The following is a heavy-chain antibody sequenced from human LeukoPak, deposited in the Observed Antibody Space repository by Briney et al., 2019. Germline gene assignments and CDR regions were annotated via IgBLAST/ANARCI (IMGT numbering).Heavy chain of an antibody. CDR1: GYSFTSYW. J-gene: IGHJ5*02. CDR3: ARRFREMATSHSNWFDP. Sequence: GESLKISCKGSGYSFTSYWIGWVRQMPGKGLEWMGIIYPGDSDTRYSPSFQGQVTIPADKSISTAYLQWSSLKASDTAMYYCARRFREMATSHSNWFDPWGQGTLVTVSS. CDR2: IYPGDSDT. V-gene: IGHV5-51*01. D-gene: IGHD5-24*01.